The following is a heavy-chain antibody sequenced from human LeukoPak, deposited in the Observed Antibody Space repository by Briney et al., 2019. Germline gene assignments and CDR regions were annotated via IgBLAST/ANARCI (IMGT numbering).Heavy chain of an antibody. D-gene: IGHD3-9*01. CDR3: AKDGGEYYDILTGYYPRLYYMDV. CDR1: GYSISSGYY. J-gene: IGHJ6*03. Sequence: SETLSLTCTVSGYSISSGYYWGWIRQPPGKGLEWIGSIYHSGSTYYNPSLKSRVTISLDTSKNQFSLKLSSVTAADTAVYYCAKDGGEYYDILTGYYPRLYYMDVWGKGTTVTISS. V-gene: IGHV4-38-2*02. CDR2: IYHSGST.